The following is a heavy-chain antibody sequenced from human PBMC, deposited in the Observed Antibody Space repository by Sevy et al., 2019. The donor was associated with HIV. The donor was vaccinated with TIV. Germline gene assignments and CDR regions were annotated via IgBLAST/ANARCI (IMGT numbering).Heavy chain of an antibody. V-gene: IGHV3-20*04. CDR2: INWNGGSK. CDR1: GFVFEDYG. J-gene: IGHJ4*02. Sequence: GGSLRLSCAASGFVFEDYGMNWVRQAPGKGLECVSGINWNGGSKGYADSVKGRFTISRDNAKNSLYLQMNSLRAEDTAIYYCARDRSCGGACYYFDSWGQGALVTVSS. D-gene: IGHD2-21*02. CDR3: ARDRSCGGACYYFDS.